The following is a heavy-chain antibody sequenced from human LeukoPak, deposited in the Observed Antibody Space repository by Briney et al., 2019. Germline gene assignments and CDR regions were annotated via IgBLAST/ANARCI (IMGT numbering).Heavy chain of an antibody. CDR3: ASRVDYYDSSGYYY. CDR1: GYTFTSYG. Sequence: ASVKVSCKASGYTFTSYGISWVRQAPGQGLEWMGGIIPIFGTANYAQKFQGRVTITADKSTSTAYMELSSLRSEDTAVYYCASRVDYYDSSGYYYWGQGTLVTVSS. D-gene: IGHD3-22*01. J-gene: IGHJ4*02. V-gene: IGHV1-69*06. CDR2: IIPIFGTA.